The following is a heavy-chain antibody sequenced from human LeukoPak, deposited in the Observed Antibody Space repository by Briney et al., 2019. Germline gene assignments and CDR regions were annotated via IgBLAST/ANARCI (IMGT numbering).Heavy chain of an antibody. CDR3: ARDYVWGSYPS. CDR1: GYIFTSYG. CDR2: INPNSGGT. J-gene: IGHJ5*02. V-gene: IGHV1-2*06. D-gene: IGHD3-16*02. Sequence: GASVKVSCKASGYIFTSYGISWVRQAPGQGLEWMGRINPNSGGTNYAQKFQGRVTMTRDTSISTAYMELSRLRSDDTAVYYCARDYVWGSYPSWGQGTLVTVSS.